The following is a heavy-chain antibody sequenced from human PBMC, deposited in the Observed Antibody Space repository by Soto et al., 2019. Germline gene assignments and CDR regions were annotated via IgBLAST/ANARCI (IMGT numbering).Heavy chain of an antibody. CDR3: ARDRTGGPFDS. J-gene: IGHJ4*02. V-gene: IGHV3-48*04. D-gene: IGHD7-27*01. Sequence: GGSLRLSCAASGFTVTRYSMSWVRQAPGKGLEWISYITTSSNTIYYADSVKGRFTISRDNDKSSVFLQMNGLRADDTAVYYCARDRTGGPFDSWGQGTLVTVSS. CDR2: ITTSSNTI. CDR1: GFTVTRYS.